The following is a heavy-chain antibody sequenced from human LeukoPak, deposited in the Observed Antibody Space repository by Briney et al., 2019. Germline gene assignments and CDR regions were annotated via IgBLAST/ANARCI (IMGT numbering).Heavy chain of an antibody. D-gene: IGHD1-26*01. CDR2: ISSSGSTI. CDR3: ARDIPPYYRNDY. Sequence: GGSLRLFCAASGFTFSDYYMSWIRQAPGKGLEWVSYISSSGSTIYYPDSVKGRFTISRDNAKNSLYLQMNSLRAEDTAVYYCARDIPPYYRNDYWGQGTLVTVSS. V-gene: IGHV3-11*04. J-gene: IGHJ4*02. CDR1: GFTFSDYY.